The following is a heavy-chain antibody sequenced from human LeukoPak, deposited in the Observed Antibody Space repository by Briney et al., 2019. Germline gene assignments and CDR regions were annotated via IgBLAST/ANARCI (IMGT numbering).Heavy chain of an antibody. D-gene: IGHD6-13*01. J-gene: IGHJ6*03. V-gene: IGHV1-69*04. CDR1: GGTFSSYA. CDR2: IIPILGIA. Sequence: SVKVSCKASGGTFSSYAISWVRQAPGQGLEWMGRIIPILGIADYAQKFQGRVTITADESTSTAYMELSSLRSEDTAVYYCARDLIAAAGTGYYYMDVWGKGTTVTVSS. CDR3: ARDLIAAAGTGYYYMDV.